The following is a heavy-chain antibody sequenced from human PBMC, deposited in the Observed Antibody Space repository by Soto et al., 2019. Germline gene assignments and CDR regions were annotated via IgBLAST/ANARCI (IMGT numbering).Heavy chain of an antibody. J-gene: IGHJ3*02. CDR1: NASISSRKW. D-gene: IGHD3-10*01. V-gene: IGHV4-4*02. CDR2: IYHSGSI. Sequence: QVQLQESGPGLVKPSGTLSLTCTVSNASISSRKWRTWVRQTPGKGLEWIGEIYHSGSINHNPSLKSRVTMSLDKSKNQFSLKMTSVTAADTAVYYCASKFGELLADAFDIWGQGTVVTVSS. CDR3: ASKFGELLADAFDI.